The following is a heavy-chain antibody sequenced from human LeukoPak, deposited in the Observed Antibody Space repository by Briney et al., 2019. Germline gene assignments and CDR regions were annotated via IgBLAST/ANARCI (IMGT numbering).Heavy chain of an antibody. V-gene: IGHV3-73*01. D-gene: IGHD3-22*01. CDR2: IRSKANSYAT. J-gene: IGHJ6*03. Sequence: PGGSLRLSCAASGFTFSNAWMSWVRQAPGKGLEWVGRIRSKANSYATAYAASVKGRFTISRDDSKNTAYLQMNSLKTEDTAVYYCTRPYYYDSSGYPKTARYYYYYMDVWGKGTTVTVSS. CDR3: TRPYYYDSSGYPKTARYYYYYMDV. CDR1: GFTFSNAW.